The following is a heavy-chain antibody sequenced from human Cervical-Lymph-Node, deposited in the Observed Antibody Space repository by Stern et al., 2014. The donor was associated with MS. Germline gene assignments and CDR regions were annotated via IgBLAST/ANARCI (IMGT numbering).Heavy chain of an antibody. J-gene: IGHJ6*02. V-gene: IGHV1-3*01. CDR1: GYAFTKDA. D-gene: IGHD3-16*01. Sequence: VQLVQSGAEVKKPGASVHVSFKASGYAFTKDAIHWVRPAPGQRLQWMGWIYGGNGNTKYSQTFQGRVTFTQDTSATTAYMEVRSLRSDDTAVYYCARATHYDPQPRDFYYGMDVWGQGTTVIVSS. CDR3: ARATHYDPQPRDFYYGMDV. CDR2: IYGGNGNT.